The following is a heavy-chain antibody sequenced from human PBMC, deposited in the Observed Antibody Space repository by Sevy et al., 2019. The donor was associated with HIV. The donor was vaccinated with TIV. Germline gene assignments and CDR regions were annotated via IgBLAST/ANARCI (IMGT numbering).Heavy chain of an antibody. V-gene: IGHV1-24*01. CDR2: FDPEDGDPEDGKT. Sequence: ASVNVSCKVSGYSLTKLAMHWVRQAPGKGPEWLGTFDPEDGDPEDGKTIYAQKFQDRVIMTEDTSTDTAYMELSSLTSEDTAMYYCATTKDYYDSSGYPFDDWGQGTLVTVSS. D-gene: IGHD3-22*01. CDR1: GYSLTKLA. CDR3: ATTKDYYDSSGYPFDD. J-gene: IGHJ4*02.